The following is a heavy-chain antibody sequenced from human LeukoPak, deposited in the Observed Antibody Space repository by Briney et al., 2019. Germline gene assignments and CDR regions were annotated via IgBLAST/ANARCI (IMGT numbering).Heavy chain of an antibody. V-gene: IGHV4-38-2*02. Sequence: SETLSLTCAVSGYSIWSGYYWAWIRQPPGKGLEWIGSLHHTRSTYYNPSLKSRVSMSVDRSNNNFSLKLSTVTASDTAVYYCARDRESSPWELLLDYWGQGILVTVSS. D-gene: IGHD1-26*01. CDR1: GYSIWSGYY. CDR2: LHHTRST. CDR3: ARDRESSPWELLLDY. J-gene: IGHJ4*02.